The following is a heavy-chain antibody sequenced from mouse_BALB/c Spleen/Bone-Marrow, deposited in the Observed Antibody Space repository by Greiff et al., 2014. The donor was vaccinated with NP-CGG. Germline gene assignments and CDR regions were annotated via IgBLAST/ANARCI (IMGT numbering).Heavy chain of an antibody. D-gene: IGHD1-1*01. CDR3: AREGYGSSYGFAC. Sequence: VQLQQSGPELVKPGASMKISCKASGYSFAGYTMNWVKQSHGKNPEWIGLINPYNGGSSYNQKFKGKATLTVDKSSSTAYMELLSLTSEDSAVYYCAREGYGSSYGFACWGQGTLVTVSA. CDR1: GYSFAGYT. J-gene: IGHJ3*01. V-gene: IGHV1-31*01. CDR2: INPYNGGS.